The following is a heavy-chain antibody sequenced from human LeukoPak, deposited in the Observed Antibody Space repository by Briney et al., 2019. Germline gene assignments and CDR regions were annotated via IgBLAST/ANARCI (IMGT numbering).Heavy chain of an antibody. Sequence: GGSLRLSCAASGFTFSSYGMHWVRQAPGKGLEWVAVISYDGSNKYYADSVKGRFTISRDNSKNTLYLQMNSLKAEDTAVYYCAKDRGYCSSTSCSYYYYGMDVWGQGTTVTVSS. D-gene: IGHD2-2*01. CDR2: ISYDGSNK. CDR1: GFTFSSYG. CDR3: AKDRGYCSSTSCSYYYYGMDV. V-gene: IGHV3-30*18. J-gene: IGHJ6*02.